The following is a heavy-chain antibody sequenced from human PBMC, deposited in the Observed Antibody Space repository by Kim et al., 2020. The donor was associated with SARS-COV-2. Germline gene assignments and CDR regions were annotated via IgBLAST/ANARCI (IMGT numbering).Heavy chain of an antibody. CDR2: GREK. J-gene: IGHJ4*02. Sequence: GREKFNVDSMKARFTIYRDNAKNSLYLKINRLSAEDTAMYYCARGSYFDYWGQGTLVTVSS. V-gene: IGHV3-7*04. CDR3: ARGSYFDY.